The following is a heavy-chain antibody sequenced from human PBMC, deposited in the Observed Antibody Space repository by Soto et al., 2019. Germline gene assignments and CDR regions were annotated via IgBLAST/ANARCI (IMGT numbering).Heavy chain of an antibody. Sequence: EVMLLESGGGLVQPGGSLRLSCGVSGFTVTSNGVSWVRQAPGKGLEWVSAISPNGQGIWYADSVKGRFTISRDISRNTVFLQMDSLRAEDTAVYYCAKDPQYPRDYFHYWGQGTLVTVSS. CDR3: AKDPQYPRDYFHY. CDR2: ISPNGQGI. V-gene: IGHV3-23*01. CDR1: GFTVTSNG. J-gene: IGHJ4*02. D-gene: IGHD4-4*01.